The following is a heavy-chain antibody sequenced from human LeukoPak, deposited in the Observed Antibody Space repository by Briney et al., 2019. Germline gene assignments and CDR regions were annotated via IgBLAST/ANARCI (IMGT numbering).Heavy chain of an antibody. CDR2: IYGGDSET. D-gene: IGHD4-23*01. CDR3: ATAVVTDPYFDS. V-gene: IGHV5-51*01. Sequence: GDSLKISCKGSGYSFSTYWIGWVRQMPGKGLEWMGIIYGGDSETKYSPSFQGQVTISADKSVSTAYLQWSSLKAPDTAMYYCATAVVTDPYFDSWGQGTLVTVSS. CDR1: GYSFSTYW. J-gene: IGHJ4*02.